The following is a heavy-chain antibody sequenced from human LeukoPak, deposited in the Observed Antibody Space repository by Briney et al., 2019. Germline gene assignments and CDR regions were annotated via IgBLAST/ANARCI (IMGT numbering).Heavy chain of an antibody. CDR1: GFTFSSYG. CDR3: AKFALRYCSGGSCHPFDY. Sequence: GGTLRLSCAASGFTFSSYGMSWVRQAPGKGLEWVSAISGSGGSTYYADSVKGRFIISRDNSKNTLYLQMNSLRAEDTAVYYCAKFALRYCSGGSCHPFDYWGQGTLVTVSS. CDR2: ISGSGGST. V-gene: IGHV3-23*01. D-gene: IGHD2-15*01. J-gene: IGHJ4*02.